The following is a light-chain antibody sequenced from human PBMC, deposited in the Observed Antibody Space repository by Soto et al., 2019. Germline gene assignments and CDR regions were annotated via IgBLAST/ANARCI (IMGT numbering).Light chain of an antibody. J-gene: IGKJ1*01. CDR1: QSISSY. V-gene: IGKV1-39*01. Sequence: DIQMTQSPSSLSASVGDRVIITCRASQSISSYLNWYQQKPGKAPKLLIYAASSLQSGVSSRFSGSGSGTDFTPTISTLQPEDFATYYGQQCYSTPSTLGQRTKVEVK. CDR3: QQCYSTPST. CDR2: AAS.